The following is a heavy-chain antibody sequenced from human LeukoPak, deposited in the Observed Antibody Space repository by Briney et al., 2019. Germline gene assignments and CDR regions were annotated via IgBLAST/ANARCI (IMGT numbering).Heavy chain of an antibody. CDR2: ISGSGGST. Sequence: GGSLRLSCAASGFTLSSYAMSWVRQAPGKGLEWVSAISGSGGSTYYADSVKGRFTISRDNSKNTLYLQMNSLRAEDTAVYYCAKDLYCTNGVCSDYWGQGTLVTVSS. V-gene: IGHV3-23*01. J-gene: IGHJ4*02. CDR1: GFTLSSYA. D-gene: IGHD2-8*01. CDR3: AKDLYCTNGVCSDY.